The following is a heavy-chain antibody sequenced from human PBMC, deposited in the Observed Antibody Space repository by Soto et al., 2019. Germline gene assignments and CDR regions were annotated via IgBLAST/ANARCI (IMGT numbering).Heavy chain of an antibody. CDR3: ARDQPLAAAGTRSQYGMDV. CDR1: GYTFTGYY. CDR2: INPNSGGT. D-gene: IGHD6-13*01. Sequence: ASVKVSCKASGYTFTGYYMHWVRQAPGQGLEWMGWINPNSGGTNYAQKFQGWVTMTRDTSISTAYMELSRLRSDDTAVYYCARDQPLAAAGTRSQYGMDVWGQGTTVTVSS. J-gene: IGHJ6*02. V-gene: IGHV1-2*04.